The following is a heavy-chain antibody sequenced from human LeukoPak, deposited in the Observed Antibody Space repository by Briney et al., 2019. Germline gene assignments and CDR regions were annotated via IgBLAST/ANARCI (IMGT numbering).Heavy chain of an antibody. CDR2: INHSGST. Sequence: PSETLSLTCAVYGGSFSGYYWSWIRQPPGKGLEWIGEINHSGSTNYNPSLKSRVTISVDTSKNQFSLKLSSVTAADTAVYYRARELELRYWGQGTLVTVSS. V-gene: IGHV4-34*01. D-gene: IGHD1-7*01. CDR1: GGSFSGYY. CDR3: ARELELRY. J-gene: IGHJ4*02.